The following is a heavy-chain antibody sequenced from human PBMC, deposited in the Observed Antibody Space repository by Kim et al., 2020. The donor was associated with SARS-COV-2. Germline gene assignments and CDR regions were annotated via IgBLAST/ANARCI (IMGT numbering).Heavy chain of an antibody. Sequence: ADSVKGRFTISRDNAKNTLYLQMNSLRAEDTAVYYCAKINYYDSSGYPNWGQGTLVTVSS. D-gene: IGHD3-22*01. V-gene: IGHV3-23*01. CDR3: AKINYYDSSGYPN. J-gene: IGHJ4*02.